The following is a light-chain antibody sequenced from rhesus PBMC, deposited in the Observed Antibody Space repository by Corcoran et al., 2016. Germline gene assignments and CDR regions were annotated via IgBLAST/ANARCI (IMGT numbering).Light chain of an antibody. CDR2: KAS. Sequence: DIRMTQSPSSLSASVGDTVTITCRASQSISSWLAWYQQKPGNAPKLLIYKASTLHGGVPSRFSGSGSGTDFTLTINSLQSEDFATYYCQHFSSSPWTFGQGTKVEIK. J-gene: IGKJ1*01. V-gene: IGKV1-22*01. CDR3: QHFSSSPWT. CDR1: QSISSW.